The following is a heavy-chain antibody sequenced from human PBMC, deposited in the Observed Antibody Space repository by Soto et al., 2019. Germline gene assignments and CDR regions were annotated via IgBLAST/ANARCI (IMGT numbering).Heavy chain of an antibody. Sequence: GGSLRLSCAASGFTFSSYAMIWVRQALGTRLEWVSAISGSGGSTYYADSVKGRFTISRDNSKNTLYLQMNSLRAEDTAVYYCAKVVAASYGYQSDTFDYWGQGTLVTVSS. CDR2: ISGSGGST. CDR1: GFTFSSYA. J-gene: IGHJ4*02. D-gene: IGHD5-18*01. CDR3: AKVVAASYGYQSDTFDY. V-gene: IGHV3-23*01.